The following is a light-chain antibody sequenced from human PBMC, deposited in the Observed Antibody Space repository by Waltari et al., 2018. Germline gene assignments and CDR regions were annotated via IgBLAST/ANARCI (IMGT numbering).Light chain of an antibody. Sequence: QSALTQPAAVSGSPGQVVTIYCTGASSDSGRYDIVSWYHQHPGNAPKLVISDVSKRPSGVSDRFSGSKSGDTASLTISGLQCEDEADYYCCSYAGNYVWVFGGGTRLTVL. CDR3: CSYAGNYVWV. CDR1: SSDSGRYDI. V-gene: IGLV2-23*02. CDR2: DVS. J-gene: IGLJ3*02.